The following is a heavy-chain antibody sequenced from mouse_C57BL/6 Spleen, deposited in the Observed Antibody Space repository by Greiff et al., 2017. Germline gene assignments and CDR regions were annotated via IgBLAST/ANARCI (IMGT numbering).Heavy chain of an antibody. J-gene: IGHJ3*01. D-gene: IGHD2-5*01. Sequence: LEESGAELVRPGTSVKVSCKASGYAFTNYLIEWVKQRPGQGLAWIGVINPGSGGTNYNEKFKGKATLTADKSSSTAYMQLSSLTSEDSAVYFCARPHYSNPFAYWGQGTLVTVSA. CDR3: ARPHYSNPFAY. CDR2: INPGSGGT. V-gene: IGHV1-54*01. CDR1: GYAFTNYL.